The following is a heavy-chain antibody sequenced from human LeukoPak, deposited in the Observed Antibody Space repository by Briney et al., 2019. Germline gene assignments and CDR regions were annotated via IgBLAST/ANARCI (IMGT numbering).Heavy chain of an antibody. CDR1: GYTFTIYY. Sequence: ASVTVSCMASGYTFTIYYMHWVRQAPGQGLEWMGIINPSGGSTSYAQKFQGRVTMTRDTSTSTVYMELSSLRSEDTAVYYCFMATLDYWGQGTLVTVSS. CDR3: FMATLDY. V-gene: IGHV1-46*01. CDR2: INPSGGST. D-gene: IGHD5-24*01. J-gene: IGHJ4*02.